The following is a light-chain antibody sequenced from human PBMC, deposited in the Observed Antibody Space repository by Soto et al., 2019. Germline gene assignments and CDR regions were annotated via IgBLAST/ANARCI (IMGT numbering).Light chain of an antibody. V-gene: IGLV1-51*01. CDR2: DNN. Sequence: QAVVTQPPSVSAAPGQRVTISCSGSSSNIGRNYVSWYQQLPGTAPKLLIYDNNKRPSGIPDRFSCSKSGTSATLGITGLQTGDEADDYCGTWDDSLSAGVFGGGTKLTVL. J-gene: IGLJ2*01. CDR1: SSNIGRNY. CDR3: GTWDDSLSAGV.